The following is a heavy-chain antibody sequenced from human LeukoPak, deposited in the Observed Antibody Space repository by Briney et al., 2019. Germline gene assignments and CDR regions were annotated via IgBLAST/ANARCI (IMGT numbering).Heavy chain of an antibody. CDR2: IYSGGST. CDR3: AKSQWLVRWGNFDY. J-gene: IGHJ4*02. Sequence: GGSLRLSCAASGFTVSSNYMSWVRQAPGKGLEWVSVIYSGGSTYYADSVKGRFTISRDNSKNTLYLQMNSLRAEDTAVYYCAKSQWLVRWGNFDYWGQGTLVTVSS. CDR1: GFTVSSNY. V-gene: IGHV3-53*01. D-gene: IGHD6-19*01.